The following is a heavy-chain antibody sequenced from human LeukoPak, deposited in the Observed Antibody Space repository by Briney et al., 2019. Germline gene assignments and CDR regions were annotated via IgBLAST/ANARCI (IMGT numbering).Heavy chain of an antibody. D-gene: IGHD4-11*01. CDR2: VYYSGTT. Sequence: SDTLSLACTISGGSIGSNYWSCIRQTPGNGLELIGYVYYSGTTNYNPSLQSRVTMSVDTSKNQFSLNLTSVTAADTALYYCAADYSNYLPEVWGKGTTVIVSS. CDR1: GGSIGSNY. V-gene: IGHV4-59*07. J-gene: IGHJ6*04. CDR3: AADYSNYLPEV.